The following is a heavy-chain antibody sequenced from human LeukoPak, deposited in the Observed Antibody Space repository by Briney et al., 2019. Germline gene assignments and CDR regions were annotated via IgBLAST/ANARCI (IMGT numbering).Heavy chain of an antibody. Sequence: GGSLRLSCAASGFTFSSFAMNWVRQAPGKGLEWVSGISASGGRTYFADSVKGRFTISRDNSKNTLYLQMNSLRAEDTAIYYCAKGCGASCYSDFDYWGQGTLVTVSS. CDR3: AKGCGASCYSDFDY. CDR1: GFTFSSFA. CDR2: ISASGGRT. V-gene: IGHV3-23*01. D-gene: IGHD2-15*01. J-gene: IGHJ4*02.